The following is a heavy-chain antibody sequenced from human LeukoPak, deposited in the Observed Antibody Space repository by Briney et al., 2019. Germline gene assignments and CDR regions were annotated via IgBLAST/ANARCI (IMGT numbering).Heavy chain of an antibody. CDR3: RTYCSSTSCYGAGALYDYGMDV. J-gene: IGHJ6*02. Sequence: ASVKVSCKVSGYTLTELSMHWVRQAPGKGLEWMGGFDPEDGETIYAQKFQGRVTMTEDTSTDTAYMELSSLRSEDTAVYYCRTYCSSTSCYGAGALYDYGMDVWGQGTTVTVSS. D-gene: IGHD2-2*01. V-gene: IGHV1-24*01. CDR1: GYTLTELS. CDR2: FDPEDGET.